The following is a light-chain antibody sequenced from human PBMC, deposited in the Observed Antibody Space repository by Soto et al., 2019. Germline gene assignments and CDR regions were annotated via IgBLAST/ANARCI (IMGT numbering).Light chain of an antibody. CDR3: QQYSSSPPEFT. CDR2: GAS. V-gene: IGKV3-20*01. Sequence: EIVLTQSPGTLSLSPGERATLSCRASQSISSSYLAWYQQRPGQAPRLLIFGASYRATGIPDRFSGSGSGTDFTLTISRLEPEDFAVYYCQQYSSSPPEFTFGTGTKVDSK. CDR1: QSISSSY. J-gene: IGKJ3*01.